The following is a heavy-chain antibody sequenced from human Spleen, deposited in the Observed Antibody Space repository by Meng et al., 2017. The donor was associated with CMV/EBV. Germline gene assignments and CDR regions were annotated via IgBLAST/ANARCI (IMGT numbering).Heavy chain of an antibody. V-gene: IGHV1-2*06. D-gene: IGHD6-19*01. Sequence: QVQLVQSGAEVKKPGASVKVSCKASGYTFTSYGITWVRQAPGQALEWMGRINPNSGGTNYAQKFQGRVTMTRDTSISTAYMELSRLRSDDTAVYYCAREVMAVASFDYWGQGTLVTVSS. CDR1: GYTFTSYG. J-gene: IGHJ4*02. CDR2: INPNSGGT. CDR3: AREVMAVASFDY.